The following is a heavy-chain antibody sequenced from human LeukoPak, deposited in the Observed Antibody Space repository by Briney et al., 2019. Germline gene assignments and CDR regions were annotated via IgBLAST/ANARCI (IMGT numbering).Heavy chain of an antibody. CDR3: ARHDYIAYAFDI. D-gene: IGHD4/OR15-4a*01. J-gene: IGHJ3*02. CDR1: GGSISTYH. CDR2: IYYSGTTNQNPSL. V-gene: IGHV4-59*08. Sequence: SETLSLTCTVSGGSISTYHWNWIRQPPGKGLEWIGYIYYSGTTNQNPSLNYNPSLKSRVTISADTSKNQFSLRLSSVTAADTAVYCCARHDYIAYAFDIWGQGTMVTVSS.